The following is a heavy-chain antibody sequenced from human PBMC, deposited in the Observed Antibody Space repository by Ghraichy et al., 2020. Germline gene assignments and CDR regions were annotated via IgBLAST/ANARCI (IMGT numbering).Heavy chain of an antibody. V-gene: IGHV2-5*01. CDR3: AHLARLWDSASGNYLSGPFDY. CDR1: GFSLRTSGVG. Sequence: SGPTLVKPTQTLTLTCTFSGFSLRTSGVGVACIRQPPGKALEWLALIYWNDDKRYTPSLQNRVTITKDTSRNRVVLTMANLDPVDTATYYCAHLARLWDSASGNYLSGPFDYWGQGTLVTVSS. D-gene: IGHD3-10*01. J-gene: IGHJ4*02. CDR2: IYWNDDK.